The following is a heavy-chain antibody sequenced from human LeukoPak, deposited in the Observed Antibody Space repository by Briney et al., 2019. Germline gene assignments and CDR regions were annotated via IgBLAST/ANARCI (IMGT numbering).Heavy chain of an antibody. CDR1: GYTFTSYG. V-gene: IGHV3-53*01. CDR2: IYSGGNT. D-gene: IGHD4/OR15-4a*01. Sequence: SCKASGYTFTSYGISWVRQAPGKGLEWVSFIYSGGNTYYADSVKGRFTISRDNSKNTVHLQMNSLRAEDTAMYYCARRAGAYSHPYDYWGQGTLVTVSS. CDR3: ARRAGAYSHPYDY. J-gene: IGHJ4*02.